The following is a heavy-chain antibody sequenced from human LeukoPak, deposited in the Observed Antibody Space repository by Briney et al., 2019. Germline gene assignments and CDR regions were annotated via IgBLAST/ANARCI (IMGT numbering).Heavy chain of an antibody. J-gene: IGHJ4*02. CDR1: GFTFGRFA. CDR3: TTETFHY. CDR2: ISNSGTIT. V-gene: IGHV3-23*01. Sequence: GGSLRLSCAVSGFTFGRFAMNWVRQAPGKGLEWVSIISNSGTITSYADSVKGRFTISRDNSKNTVYLQMNSLRAEDTALYYCTTETFHYWGQGSLVAVSS.